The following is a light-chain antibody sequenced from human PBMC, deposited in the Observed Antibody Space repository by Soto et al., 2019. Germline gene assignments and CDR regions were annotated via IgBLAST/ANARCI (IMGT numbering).Light chain of an antibody. CDR2: EVS. CDR1: SSDIGGYNY. V-gene: IGLV2-14*01. CDR3: TSYTSSNTYV. J-gene: IGLJ1*01. Sequence: QSALTQPASVSGSPGQSITISCTGTSSDIGGYNYVSWYQQHPGKPPKVMIYEVSNRPSGVSNRFSGSKSGNTASLTISGLQTEDEADYYCTSYTSSNTYVFGPGTKVTVL.